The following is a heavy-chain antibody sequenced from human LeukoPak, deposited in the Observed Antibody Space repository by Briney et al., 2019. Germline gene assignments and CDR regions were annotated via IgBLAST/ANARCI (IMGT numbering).Heavy chain of an antibody. J-gene: IGHJ4*02. CDR2: IRSKAFGGTT. CDR3: TRAGRSGSYPVDY. CDR1: GFTCGDYA. D-gene: IGHD3-10*01. Sequence: GRSLRLSCTASGFTCGDYAMSWVRQAPGKGLEWVGFIRSKAFGGTTEYAASVKGRFTISRDDSKSIAYLQMNGLKAEDTAVYYCTRAGRSGSYPVDYWGQGTLVTVSS. V-gene: IGHV3-49*04.